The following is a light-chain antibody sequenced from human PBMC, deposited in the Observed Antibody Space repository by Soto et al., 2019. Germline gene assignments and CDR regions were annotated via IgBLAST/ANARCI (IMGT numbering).Light chain of an antibody. CDR1: QSMSSY. J-gene: IGKJ4*01. CDR2: AAS. CDR3: QQSYRTPPT. Sequence: DIQMTQSPSSLSASVGDRVTITCRASQSMSSYLNWYQQKPGKAPKLLIYAASSLQSGVPSRFSCSGSGTDFTLTISSLQPEDFATYYCQQSYRTPPTFGGGTKVEIK. V-gene: IGKV1-39*01.